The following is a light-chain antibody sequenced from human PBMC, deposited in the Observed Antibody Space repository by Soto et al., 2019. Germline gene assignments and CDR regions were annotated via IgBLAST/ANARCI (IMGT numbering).Light chain of an antibody. Sequence: AIQMTQSPSSLSASIGDRVTITCRASQGIRNDLGWYQQKPGEAPKLLIYAASSLQSGVPSRFSGSGSDTDFTLTISSLQPEDFATYYCLQDYTYPWTFGQGTRVEIK. CDR1: QGIRND. CDR2: AAS. V-gene: IGKV1-6*01. J-gene: IGKJ1*01. CDR3: LQDYTYPWT.